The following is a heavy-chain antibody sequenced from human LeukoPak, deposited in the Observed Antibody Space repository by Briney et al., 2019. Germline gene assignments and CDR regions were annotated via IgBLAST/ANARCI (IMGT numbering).Heavy chain of an antibody. CDR1: GFTFTGYY. CDR2: INPDSGGA. Sequence: GASVKVSCKTSGFTFTGYYIHWVRQAPGQGFEWIGWINPDSGGADYAQKFQGRVTMTRDTSISTVYMELNSLTSDDTAVYYCARDLEWLYPGGAFDIWGQGTMVTVSS. V-gene: IGHV1-2*02. D-gene: IGHD3-3*01. CDR3: ARDLEWLYPGGAFDI. J-gene: IGHJ3*02.